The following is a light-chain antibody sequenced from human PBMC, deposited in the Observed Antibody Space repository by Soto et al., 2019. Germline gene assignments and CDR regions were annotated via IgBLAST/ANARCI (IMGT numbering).Light chain of an antibody. Sequence: EIVLTQSPDTLSLSPGYRATLSCRASQSVNSYLAWYQQKPGQAPRLLIYDGSNRATGIPARFSGSGSGTDFTLTISSLEPEDFAVYYCQQRSDWPQITFGQGTRLEIK. J-gene: IGKJ5*01. CDR1: QSVNSY. CDR3: QQRSDWPQIT. CDR2: DGS. V-gene: IGKV3-11*01.